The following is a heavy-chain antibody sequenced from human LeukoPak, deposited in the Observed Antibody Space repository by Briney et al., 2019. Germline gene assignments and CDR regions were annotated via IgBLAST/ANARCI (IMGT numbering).Heavy chain of an antibody. Sequence: GGSLRLSCAASGFTFSSYVMSWVRQAPGKGLEWVSAISGSGGSTYYADSVKGRLTISRDNSKNTLYLQMNSLGAEDTAVYYCAKGLPGSGYYYFDYWGQGTLDTVSS. CDR3: AKGLPGSGYYYFDY. CDR2: ISGSGGST. CDR1: GFTFSSYV. V-gene: IGHV3-23*01. D-gene: IGHD3-3*01. J-gene: IGHJ4*02.